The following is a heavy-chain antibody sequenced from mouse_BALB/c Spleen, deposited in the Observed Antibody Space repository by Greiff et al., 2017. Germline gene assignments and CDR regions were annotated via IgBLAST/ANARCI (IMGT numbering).Heavy chain of an antibody. CDR1: GFTFSSYG. CDR2: ISSGGSYT. V-gene: IGHV5-6*01. CDR3: ASLLTGYAMDY. D-gene: IGHD4-1*01. Sequence: EVKLMESGGDLVKPGGSLKLSCAASGFTFSSYGMSWVRQTPDKGLEWVATISSGGSYTYYPDSVKGRFTISRDNAKNTLYLQMSSLKSEDTAMYYCASLLTGYAMDYWGQGTSVTVSS. J-gene: IGHJ4*01.